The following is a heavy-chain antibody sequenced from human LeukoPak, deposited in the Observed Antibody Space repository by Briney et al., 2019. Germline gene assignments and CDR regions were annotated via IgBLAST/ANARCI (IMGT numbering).Heavy chain of an antibody. D-gene: IGHD5-18*01. Sequence: QAGGSLRLSCEASTFTFTPGWMSWVRQAPGKGLEWVAMMKRDGGEKHYVDSVRGRFTISRDNAKNSLYLQMDSLRDEDTAVYYCTSLDKAHPSGVHWGQGTLVTVSS. CDR2: MKRDGGEK. CDR1: TFTFTPGW. V-gene: IGHV3-7*01. J-gene: IGHJ4*02. CDR3: TSLDKAHPSGVH.